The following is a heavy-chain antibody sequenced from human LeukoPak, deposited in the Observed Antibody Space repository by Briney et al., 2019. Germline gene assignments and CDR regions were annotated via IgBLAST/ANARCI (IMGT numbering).Heavy chain of an antibody. CDR2: MSYSGTT. J-gene: IGHJ1*01. CDR1: GGSISSSSDY. Sequence: SEILSLTCSVSGGSISSSSDYWGWIRQPPGQGLEWIGTMSYSGTTFYNPSLKSRVTMSVDTSKNQFSLNLRSVTAAGTAVYYCVAAHSSYRRYEDQHWGQGTLVTV. D-gene: IGHD3-16*02. CDR3: VAAHSSYRRYEDQH. V-gene: IGHV4-39*01.